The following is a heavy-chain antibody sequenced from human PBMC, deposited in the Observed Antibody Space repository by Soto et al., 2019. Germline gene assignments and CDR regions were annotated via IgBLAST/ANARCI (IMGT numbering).Heavy chain of an antibody. J-gene: IGHJ6*02. V-gene: IGHV1-69*12. D-gene: IGHD3-10*01. CDR2: IIPVFGTA. CDR1: GGSLTNYG. CDR3: ARGDATELGVTIYYGMDV. Sequence: QVQLVQSGAEVKKPGSSVKVSCKASGGSLTNYGVSWVRQAPGQGLEWMGGIIPVFGTANYAQKFQGRVTIAVDESKSTVFMDVRSLRSEDTAVDYCARGDATELGVTIYYGMDVWGQGTTVTVSS.